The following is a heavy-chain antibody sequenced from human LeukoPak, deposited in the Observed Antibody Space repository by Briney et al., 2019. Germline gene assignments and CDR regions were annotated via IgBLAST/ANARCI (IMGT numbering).Heavy chain of an antibody. CDR1: GFTVSSNY. V-gene: IGHV3-53*01. Sequence: PGGSLRLPCVASGFTVSSNYMSCVRQAPGKGLEWVSVIYSGGSTYYADSVKGRFTISRDNSKNTLYLQMNSLRAEDTAVYYCASGSGSYRTPYYYMDVWGTGTTVTVSS. D-gene: IGHD3-10*01. CDR3: ASGSGSYRTPYYYMDV. J-gene: IGHJ6*03. CDR2: IYSGGST.